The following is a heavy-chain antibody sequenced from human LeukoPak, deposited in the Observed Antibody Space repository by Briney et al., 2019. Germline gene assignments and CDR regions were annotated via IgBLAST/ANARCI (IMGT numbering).Heavy chain of an antibody. J-gene: IGHJ3*02. Sequence: GSLRLSCAASGFTFSNYAMSWVCQAPGKGLEWIAYVHYSESANYNPSLKSRVTISLDTPKNQFSLKLSSVTAADTAIYFCARDRRRDLFHAFDIWGRGTTVTVSP. CDR2: VHYSESA. CDR1: GFTFSNYA. V-gene: IGHV4-59*01. CDR3: ARDRRRDLFHAFDI. D-gene: IGHD1-14*01.